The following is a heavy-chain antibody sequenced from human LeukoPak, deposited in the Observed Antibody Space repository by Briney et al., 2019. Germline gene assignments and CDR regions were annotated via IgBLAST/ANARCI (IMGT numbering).Heavy chain of an antibody. CDR3: ARLYFDGLGYYYMDV. CDR1: GGSISSYY. Sequence: PSETLSLTCTVSGGSISSYYWSWIRQPPGKGLEWIGYIYTSGSTNYNPSLKSRVTISVDTSKNQFSLKLSSVTAADTAVYYCARLYFDGLGYYYMDVWGKGTTVTVSS. CDR2: IYTSGST. J-gene: IGHJ6*03. D-gene: IGHD3-9*01. V-gene: IGHV4-4*09.